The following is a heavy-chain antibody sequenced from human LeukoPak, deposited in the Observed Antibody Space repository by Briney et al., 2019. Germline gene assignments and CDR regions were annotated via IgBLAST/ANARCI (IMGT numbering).Heavy chain of an antibody. Sequence: GRSLRLSCAATGFIEFTFSSYEMNWVRQAPGKGLEWVSYISSSGSNIYYADSLKGRFTISRDNAKNSLYLQMNSLRAEDTAVYYCARTRSFDYWGQGTLVTVSS. V-gene: IGHV3-48*03. CDR2: ISSSGSNI. J-gene: IGHJ4*02. CDR3: ARTRSFDY. D-gene: IGHD3-16*02. CDR1: GFIEFTFSSYE.